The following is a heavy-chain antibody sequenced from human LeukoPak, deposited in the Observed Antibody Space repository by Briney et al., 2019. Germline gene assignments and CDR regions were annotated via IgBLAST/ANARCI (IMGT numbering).Heavy chain of an antibody. CDR3: VRASSWFWQYYFDY. D-gene: IGHD6-13*01. Sequence: GGSLRLSCAASGFTFSSYGMHWVRQAPGKGLEWVSVIYKDGSTYYADSVKGRFTISRDDSNNMVYLQMNSLRGEDTAVYYCVRASSWFWQYYFDYWGQGTLVTVSS. CDR1: GFTFSSYG. CDR2: IYKDGST. J-gene: IGHJ4*02. V-gene: IGHV3-53*01.